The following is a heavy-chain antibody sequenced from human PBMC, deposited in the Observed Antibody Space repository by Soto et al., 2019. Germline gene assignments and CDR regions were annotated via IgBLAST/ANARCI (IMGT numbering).Heavy chain of an antibody. CDR2: IYYSGST. Sequence: QVQLQESGPGLVKPSETLSLTCTVSGGSISSYYWSWIRQPPGKGLEWIGYIYYSGSTNYNPSLKSRVTMSADTSKNQFALKLSSVTAADTAVYYCAREEEWPALFDIWCQGTMVTVSS. D-gene: IGHD3-3*01. CDR3: AREEEWPALFDI. CDR1: GGSISSYY. V-gene: IGHV4-59*01. J-gene: IGHJ3*02.